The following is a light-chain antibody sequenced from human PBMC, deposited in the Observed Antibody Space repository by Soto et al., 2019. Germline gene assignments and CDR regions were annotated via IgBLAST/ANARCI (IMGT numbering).Light chain of an antibody. V-gene: IGKV1-39*01. CDR3: QQTYSTPIT. CDR1: QSISSY. Sequence: DIQMTQSPSSLSASVVDRVTITCRASQSISSYLNWYQQKPGKAPKLLIYAASSLQSGVPSRSSGSASGRDFTLTISSLQPEDFATYYCQQTYSTPITFGQGTRLEIK. J-gene: IGKJ5*01. CDR2: AAS.